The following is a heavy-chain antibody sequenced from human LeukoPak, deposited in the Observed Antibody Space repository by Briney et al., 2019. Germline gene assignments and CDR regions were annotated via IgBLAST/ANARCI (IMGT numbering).Heavy chain of an antibody. CDR3: ARDYRITFGGVIEGGYY. CDR1: GFTFSSYA. Sequence: GRSLRLSCAASGFTFSSYAMHWVRQAPGKGLEWVAVISYDGSNKYYADSVKGRFTISRDNSKNTLYLQMNSLRAEDTAVYYCARDYRITFGGVIEGGYYWGQGTLVTVSS. J-gene: IGHJ4*02. D-gene: IGHD3-16*02. CDR2: ISYDGSNK. V-gene: IGHV3-30-3*01.